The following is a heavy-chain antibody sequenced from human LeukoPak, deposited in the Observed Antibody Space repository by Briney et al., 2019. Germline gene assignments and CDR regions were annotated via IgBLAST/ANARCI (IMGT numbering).Heavy chain of an antibody. CDR1: GGSISSGSYY. V-gene: IGHV4-39*07. CDR2: IYYRGSS. CDR3: ARARVTIFGGGYYYYYMDV. Sequence: SETLSLTCTVSGGSISSGSYYWGWIRQPPGKGLEWIGSIYYRGSSYYNPSLKSRVTMSVDTSTNEFSLKLTSVTAADTAVYYCARARVTIFGGGYYYYYMDVWGKGTTVTVSS. D-gene: IGHD3-3*01. J-gene: IGHJ6*03.